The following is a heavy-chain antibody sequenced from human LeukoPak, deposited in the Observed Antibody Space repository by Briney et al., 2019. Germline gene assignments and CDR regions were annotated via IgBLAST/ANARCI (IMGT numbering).Heavy chain of an antibody. V-gene: IGHV3-43*01. CDR3: AKGRGYSSSPWGAFDI. CDR1: GFTFDDYT. CDR2: ISWDGGST. Sequence: GGSLRLSCAASGFTFDDYTMHWVRQAPGKGLEWVSFISWDGGSTYYADSVKGRFTISRDNSKNSLYLQMNSLRTEDTALYYCAKGRGYSSSPWGAFDIWGQGTMVTVSS. J-gene: IGHJ3*02. D-gene: IGHD6-6*01.